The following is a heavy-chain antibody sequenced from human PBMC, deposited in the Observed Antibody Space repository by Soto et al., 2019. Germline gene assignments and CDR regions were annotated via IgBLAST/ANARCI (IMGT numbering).Heavy chain of an antibody. J-gene: IGHJ4*02. V-gene: IGHV3-23*01. Sequence: EVQLLESGGGLVQPGGSLRLSCAASGFTFSSYAMSWVRQAPGKGLEWVSAISGSGGSTYYADSVKGRFTISRDNSKNTLYLQMNSMRAEDTAVYYCAKDLGLRLGELSLGFWGQGTLVTVSS. CDR3: AKDLGLRLGELSLGF. CDR1: GFTFSSYA. CDR2: ISGSGGST. D-gene: IGHD3-16*02.